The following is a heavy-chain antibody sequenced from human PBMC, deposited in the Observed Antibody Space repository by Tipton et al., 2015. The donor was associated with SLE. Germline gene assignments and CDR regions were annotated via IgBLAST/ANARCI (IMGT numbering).Heavy chain of an antibody. D-gene: IGHD2-15*01. V-gene: IGHV4-34*01. CDR1: GGSFSGYY. CDR2: INHSGST. CDR3: ARGKDIVVARDAFDI. Sequence: TLSLTCAVYGGSFSGYYWSWIRPPPGKGLEWIGEINHSGSTNYNPSLKSRVTISVDTSKNQFSLKLSSVTAADTAVYYCARGKDIVVARDAFDIWGQGTMVTVSS. J-gene: IGHJ3*02.